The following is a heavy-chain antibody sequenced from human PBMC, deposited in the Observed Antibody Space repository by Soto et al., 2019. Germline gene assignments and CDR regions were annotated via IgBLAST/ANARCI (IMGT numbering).Heavy chain of an antibody. Sequence: QVQLVQSGAEVKKPGSSVKVSCKAPGGTFSSYTISWVRQAPGQGLEWMGRIIPILGIANYAQKFQGRVTIXAXXSTSTAYMELSSLRSEDTAVYYCASSIAVAGTLDYWGQGTLVTVSS. CDR3: ASSIAVAGTLDY. J-gene: IGHJ4*02. V-gene: IGHV1-69*02. CDR1: GGTFSSYT. D-gene: IGHD6-19*01. CDR2: IIPILGIA.